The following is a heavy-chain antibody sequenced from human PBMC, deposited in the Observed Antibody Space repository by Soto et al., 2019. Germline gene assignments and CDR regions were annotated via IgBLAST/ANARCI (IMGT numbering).Heavy chain of an antibody. Sequence: QVQLVQSGAEVKKPGASVKVSCKASGYTFTSYGISWVRQAPGQGLEWMGWISAYNGNTNYAQKLQGRVTMTTDTSTSSAYMELRSLRSDDTAVYYCAREWYYDSSGWIFDYWGQGTLVTVSS. CDR2: ISAYNGNT. D-gene: IGHD3-22*01. CDR3: AREWYYDSSGWIFDY. J-gene: IGHJ4*02. V-gene: IGHV1-18*01. CDR1: GYTFTSYG.